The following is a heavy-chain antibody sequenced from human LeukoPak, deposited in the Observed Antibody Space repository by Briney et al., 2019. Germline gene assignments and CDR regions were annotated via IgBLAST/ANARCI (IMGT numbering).Heavy chain of an antibody. CDR2: INPNSGGT. V-gene: IGHV1-2*06. J-gene: IGHJ4*02. CDR1: GYTFTGYY. Sequence: ASVKVSCKASGYTFTGYYMHWVRQAPGQGLEWMGRINPNSGGTNYAQKFQGRVTMTRDTSISTAYMELSRLRSADTAVYYCARDTTMVRGVIKRARFDYWGQGTLVTVSS. CDR3: ARDTTMVRGVIKRARFDY. D-gene: IGHD3-10*01.